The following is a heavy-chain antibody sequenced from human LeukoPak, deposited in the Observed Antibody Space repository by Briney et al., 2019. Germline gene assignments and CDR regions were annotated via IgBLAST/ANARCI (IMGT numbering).Heavy chain of an antibody. CDR3: ARSFSGSWVNDAFEKSDI. CDR1: GGSISSYY. J-gene: IGHJ3*02. Sequence: SETLSLTCTVSGGSISSYYWSWIRQPPGKGLEWIGYIYYSGSTNYNPSLKSRVTISVDTSKNQFSLKLSSVTAADTAVYYCARSFSGSWVNDAFEKSDIWGQGTMVTVSS. V-gene: IGHV4-59*08. CDR2: IYYSGST. D-gene: IGHD1-26*01.